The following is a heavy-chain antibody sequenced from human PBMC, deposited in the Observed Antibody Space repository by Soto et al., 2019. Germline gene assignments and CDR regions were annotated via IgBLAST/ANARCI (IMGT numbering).Heavy chain of an antibody. D-gene: IGHD3-22*01. V-gene: IGHV3-30-3*01. J-gene: IGHJ6*02. CDR3: ARDPYYYDSSGPDGAYCYYGMDF. CDR1: GFTFSSYA. CDR2: IAYDGSNK. Sequence: PGGSLRLSCAASGFTFSSYAMHWVRQAPGKGLEWVAVIAYDGSNKYYADSVKGRFTISRDNSKNTLYLQMNSLRAEDTAVHYCARDPYYYDSSGPDGAYCYYGMDFWGQGTTVTVSS.